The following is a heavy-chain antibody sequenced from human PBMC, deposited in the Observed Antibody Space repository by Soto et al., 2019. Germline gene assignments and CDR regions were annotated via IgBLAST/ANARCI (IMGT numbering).Heavy chain of an antibody. J-gene: IGHJ6*02. V-gene: IGHV3-30-3*01. D-gene: IGHD1-26*01. CDR3: ARDHGGSYWRGYYYYGMDV. Sequence: QVQLVESGGGVVQPGRSLRLSCAASGFTFSSYAMHWVRQAPGKGLEWVAVISYDGSNKYYADSVKGRFTISRDNSKNTLYLQRNSLRAEDTAVYYCARDHGGSYWRGYYYYGMDVWGQGTTVTVSS. CDR2: ISYDGSNK. CDR1: GFTFSSYA.